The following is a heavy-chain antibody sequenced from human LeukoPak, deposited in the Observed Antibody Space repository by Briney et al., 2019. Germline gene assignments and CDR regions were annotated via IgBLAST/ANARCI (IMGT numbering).Heavy chain of an antibody. CDR1: GFTFSSYS. V-gene: IGHV3-21*01. J-gene: IGHJ6*02. D-gene: IGHD3-22*01. CDR2: ISSSSYI. CDR3: ARVYDSSGYYWDYYYYGMDV. Sequence: GGSLRLSCAASGFTFSSYSMNWVRQAPGKGLEWVSSISSSSYIYYADSVKGRFTISRDNAKNSLYLQMNSLRAEDTAVYYCARVYDSSGYYWDYYYYGMDVWGQGTTVTVSS.